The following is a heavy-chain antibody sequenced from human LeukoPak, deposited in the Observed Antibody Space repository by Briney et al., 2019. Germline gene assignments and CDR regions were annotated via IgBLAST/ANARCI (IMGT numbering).Heavy chain of an antibody. J-gene: IGHJ4*02. CDR2: ISGSGSHT. CDR1: GFTFTTYG. D-gene: IGHD2-2*01. CDR3: AKDQYCTSTSCYVGY. Sequence: GGSLRLSCAASGFTFTTYGMNWVRQAPGKGLEWVSSISGSGSHTYYADSVKGRLTTSRDNSKNTLYLQMNSLRAEDTAVYYCAKDQYCTSTSCYVGYWGQGSLVTVSS. V-gene: IGHV3-23*01.